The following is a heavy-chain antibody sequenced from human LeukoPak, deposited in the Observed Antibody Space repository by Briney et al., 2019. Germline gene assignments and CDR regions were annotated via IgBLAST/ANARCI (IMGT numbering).Heavy chain of an antibody. Sequence: GESLKISCKSSGYSFTNYWIGWVRQMPGKGLEWMAIIYPANSDTRYSASFQGQVTISADNSITNAYLQWSSLTASDTAMYYCARERESGSSWFDPWGQGTLVTVSS. V-gene: IGHV5-51*01. CDR3: ARERESGSSWFDP. D-gene: IGHD3-10*01. CDR1: GYSFTNYW. CDR2: IYPANSDT. J-gene: IGHJ5*02.